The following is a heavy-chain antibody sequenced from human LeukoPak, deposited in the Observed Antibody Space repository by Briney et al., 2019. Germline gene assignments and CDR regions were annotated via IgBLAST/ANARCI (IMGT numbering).Heavy chain of an antibody. CDR1: GFNFSSND. CDR3: ASGARGFDY. CDR2: ISTAGDT. V-gene: IGHV3-13*01. Sequence: GGSLRLSCAVSGFNFSSNDMHWVRQPTGKGLEWVSGISTAGDTYYPDSAKGRVTISRKNATSSFYLQMNSLRAGDTAVYYCASGARGFDYWGQGTLVTVSS. D-gene: IGHD3-16*01. J-gene: IGHJ4*02.